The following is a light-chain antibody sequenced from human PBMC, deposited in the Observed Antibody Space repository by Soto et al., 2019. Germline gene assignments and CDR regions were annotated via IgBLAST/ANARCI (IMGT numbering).Light chain of an antibody. Sequence: QSVLTQPPSVSGAPGQRVTISCTGSSSNIGAGYDVHWYQQLPGTAPKLLIYGNSNRPSGVPDRFSGSKSGTSASLAITGLQAEDEADYYGQSYDSILSGSEVFGGGTKLTVL. J-gene: IGLJ3*02. CDR1: SSNIGAGYD. CDR2: GNS. CDR3: QSYDSILSGSEV. V-gene: IGLV1-40*01.